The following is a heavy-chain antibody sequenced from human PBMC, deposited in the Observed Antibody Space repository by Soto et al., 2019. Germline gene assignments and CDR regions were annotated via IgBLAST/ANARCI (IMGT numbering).Heavy chain of an antibody. Sequence: EVQLLESGGGLVQPGGSLRLSCAASGFTFSSYPMSWVRQAPGKGLEWVSTISGSGGSTYYADSVKGRFTISRDNSKNTLYLHMNGLRAADTALYYCAKGKGGSLSYLFDYWGQGTLVTVSS. D-gene: IGHD3-16*01. CDR3: AKGKGGSLSYLFDY. CDR2: ISGSGGST. J-gene: IGHJ4*02. V-gene: IGHV3-23*01. CDR1: GFTFSSYP.